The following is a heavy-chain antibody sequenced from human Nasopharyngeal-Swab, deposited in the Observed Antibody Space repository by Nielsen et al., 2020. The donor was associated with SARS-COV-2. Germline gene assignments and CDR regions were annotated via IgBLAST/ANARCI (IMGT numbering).Heavy chain of an antibody. V-gene: IGHV3-33*01. CDR1: GSTFSSYG. Sequence: GESLKISCAASGSTFSSYGMHWVRQAPGKGLEWVAVIWYDGSNKYYADSVKGRFTISRDNSKNTLYLQMNSLRAEDTAVYYCARDPPATWYGMDVWGQGTTVTVSS. CDR2: IWYDGSNK. CDR3: ARDPPATWYGMDV. J-gene: IGHJ6*02.